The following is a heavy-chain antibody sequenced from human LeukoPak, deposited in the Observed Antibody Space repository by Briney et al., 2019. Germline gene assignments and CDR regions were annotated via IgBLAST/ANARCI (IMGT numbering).Heavy chain of an antibody. CDR2: IYTSGST. CDR3: AREQHDNWFDP. Sequence: SQTLSLTCTVSGGSISSGGYYWSWIRQPAGKGLEWIGRIYTSGSTNYNPSLKSRVTMSVDTSKNQFSLKLSSVTAADTAVYYCAREQHDNWFDPWGQGTLATVSS. J-gene: IGHJ5*02. CDR1: GGSISSGGYY. V-gene: IGHV4-61*02.